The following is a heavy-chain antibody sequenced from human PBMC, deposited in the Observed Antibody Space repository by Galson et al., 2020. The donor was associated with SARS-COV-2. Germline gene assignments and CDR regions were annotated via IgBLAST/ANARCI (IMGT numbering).Heavy chain of an antibody. Sequence: SETLSLTCPVSGDSISTGAYYWSWVRQPAGRGLEWIGRVYSSGSSDYNTSLKSRLIMTIDTSKNQFSLKLTSVTAADTAIYYCVSGNTWGGFYWGQGALVIVSS. CDR1: GDSISTGAYY. CDR3: VSGNTWGGFY. D-gene: IGHD1-26*01. J-gene: IGHJ4*02. CDR2: VYSSGSS. V-gene: IGHV4-61*02.